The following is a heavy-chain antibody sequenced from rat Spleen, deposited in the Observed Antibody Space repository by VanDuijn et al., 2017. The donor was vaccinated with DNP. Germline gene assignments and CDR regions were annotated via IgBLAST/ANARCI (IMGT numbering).Heavy chain of an antibody. J-gene: IGHJ2*01. CDR2: VNNAGST. V-gene: IGHV3-3*01. CDR1: GFSITNNFK. D-gene: IGHD5-1*01. Sequence: EVLLQESGPGLVKPSQSLSLTCSVSGFSITNNFKWSWIRKFPGNKLEGMGYVNNAGSTHYNPSLRSRISITTDTLKKQFFLQVNSVDTEYTSTYYCAIQLGVFDYWDQGVMVTVSS. CDR3: AIQLGVFDY.